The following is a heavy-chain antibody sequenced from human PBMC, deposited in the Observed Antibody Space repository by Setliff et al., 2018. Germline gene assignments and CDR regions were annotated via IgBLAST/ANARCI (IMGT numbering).Heavy chain of an antibody. Sequence: SETLSLTCSVSGGSISSGSYYWGWIRQSPGKGLEWIATIYHRGRKYYNPSLQSRVSVSLDTSKNHFSLRLTSMTAADTAVYYCATPGRDDLDSPFEPFDIWGQGTMVTVSS. CDR3: ATPGRDDLDSPFEPFDI. J-gene: IGHJ3*02. CDR1: GGSISSGSYY. CDR2: IYHRGRK. V-gene: IGHV4-39*07. D-gene: IGHD3-3*01.